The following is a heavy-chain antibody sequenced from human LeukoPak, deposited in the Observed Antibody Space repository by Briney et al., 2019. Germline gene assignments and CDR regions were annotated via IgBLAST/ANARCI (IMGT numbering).Heavy chain of an antibody. CDR1: GYTFTSYG. J-gene: IGHJ3*01. CDR3: ARTYCGGDCYLNDAFDV. D-gene: IGHD2-21*01. CDR2: ISAYNGNT. Sequence: ASVKVSCKASGYTFTSYGISWVRQAPGQGFEWMGWISAYNGNTNYAQKLQGRVTMTTDTSTSTAYMELRSLRSDDTAVYYCARTYCGGDCYLNDAFDVWGQGTMVTVSS. V-gene: IGHV1-18*01.